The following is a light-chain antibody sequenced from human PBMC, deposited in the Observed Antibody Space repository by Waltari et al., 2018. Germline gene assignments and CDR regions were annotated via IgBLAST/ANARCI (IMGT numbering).Light chain of an antibody. J-gene: IGLJ3*02. CDR3: SSWDDSLQGWL. CDR1: SSNIGGNA. Sequence: QSVLTQPPSASGTPGQRVTIPCSGSSSNIGGNAVNWYQQPPGTAPKLLIYRDHQRPSGVPERFSGSRSGASASLAISGLQSDDEADYYCSSWDDSLQGWLFGGGTKLTVL. CDR2: RDH. V-gene: IGLV1-44*01.